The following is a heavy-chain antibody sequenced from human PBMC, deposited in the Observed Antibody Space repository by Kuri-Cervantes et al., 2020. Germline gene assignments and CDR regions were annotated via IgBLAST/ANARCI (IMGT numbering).Heavy chain of an antibody. CDR1: GGSVSSGSYY. CDR2: IYYSGST. V-gene: IGHV4-39*01. D-gene: IGHD3-22*01. J-gene: IGHJ4*02. CDR3: ARLVDSSRGPCFDY. Sequence: SETLSLTCTVSGGSVSSGSYYWSWIRQPPGKGLEWIGSIYYSGSTYYNPSLKSRVTISVDTSKNQFSLKLSSVTAADTAVYYCARLVDSSRGPCFDYWGQGTLVTVSS.